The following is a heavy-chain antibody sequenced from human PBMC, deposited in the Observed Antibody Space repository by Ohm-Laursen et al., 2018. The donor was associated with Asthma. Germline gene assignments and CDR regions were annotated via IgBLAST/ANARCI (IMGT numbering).Heavy chain of an antibody. D-gene: IGHD1-26*01. CDR3: AREVNLVGATFFDY. CDR1: GFTFSCYG. Sequence: SLRLSCTASGFTFSCYGMHWVRQAPGKGLEWVAVISYDGSNKYYADSVKGRFTISRDNSKNTLYLQMNSLRAEDTAVYYCAREVNLVGATFFDYWGQGTLVTVSS. J-gene: IGHJ4*02. V-gene: IGHV3-30*03. CDR2: ISYDGSNK.